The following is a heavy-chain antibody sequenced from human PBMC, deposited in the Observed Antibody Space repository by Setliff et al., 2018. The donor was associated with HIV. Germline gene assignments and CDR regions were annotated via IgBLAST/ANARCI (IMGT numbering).Heavy chain of an antibody. J-gene: IGHJ5*02. CDR2: INAYNGNT. V-gene: IGHV1-18*01. D-gene: IGHD2-21*02. CDR1: GYSFINYG. CDR3: ARARLQGTVTAVGPRDNCLDP. Sequence: ASVKVSCKAFGYSFINYGISWVRQAPGQGLEWMGWINAYNGNTDYAPRLLGRVTMTTDTSTSTAYMELRSLSSDDTAVYYCARARLQGTVTAVGPRDNCLDPWGQGTRVTVSS.